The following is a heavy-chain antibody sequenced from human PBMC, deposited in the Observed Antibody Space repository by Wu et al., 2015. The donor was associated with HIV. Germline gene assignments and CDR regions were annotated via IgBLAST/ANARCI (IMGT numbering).Heavy chain of an antibody. CDR3: ARDLCVRGVCYRSPGDWFDP. CDR1: GYTFTSYG. Sequence: QVQLVQSGAEVKKPGASVKVSCKASGYTFTSYGISWVRQAPGQGLEWMGWISAYNGNTNYAQKLQGRVTMTTDTSTSTAYMELRSLRSDDTAVYYCARDLCVRGVCYRSPGDWFDPGAREPGHRLL. CDR2: ISAYNGNT. V-gene: IGHV1-18*01. D-gene: IGHD2-8*02. J-gene: IGHJ5*02.